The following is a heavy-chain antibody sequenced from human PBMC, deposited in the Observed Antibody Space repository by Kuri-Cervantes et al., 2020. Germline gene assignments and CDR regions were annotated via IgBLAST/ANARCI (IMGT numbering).Heavy chain of an antibody. CDR2: ISWNSGSI. V-gene: IGHV3-9*01. D-gene: IGHD3-10*01. Sequence: GGSLRLSCAASGFTFDDYAMHWVRQAPGKGLEWVSGISWNSGSIGYADSVNGRFTIARDNAKNSLYLQMNSLRAEDTAVYYCAKDQYYYGSGKDGMDVWGQGTTVTVSS. CDR3: AKDQYYYGSGKDGMDV. CDR1: GFTFDDYA. J-gene: IGHJ6*02.